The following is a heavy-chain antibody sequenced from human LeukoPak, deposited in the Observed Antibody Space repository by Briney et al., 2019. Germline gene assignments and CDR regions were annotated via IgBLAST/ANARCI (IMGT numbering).Heavy chain of an antibody. J-gene: IGHJ4*02. CDR2: ISSSSSTI. Sequence: GGSLRLSCAASGFTFSSYSMNWVRQAPGKGLEWVSYISSSSSTIYYADSVKGRFTISRDNAKNSLYLQMNSLRAEDTAVYYCARDHSSAGDYVLKDWGQGTLVTVSS. V-gene: IGHV3-48*04. CDR3: ARDHSSAGDYVLKD. CDR1: GFTFSSYS. D-gene: IGHD4-17*01.